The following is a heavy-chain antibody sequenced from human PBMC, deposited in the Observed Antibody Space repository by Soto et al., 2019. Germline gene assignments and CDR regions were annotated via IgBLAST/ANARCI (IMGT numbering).Heavy chain of an antibody. CDR1: GFTVSNSY. CDR2: IYSSGST. CDR3: ATNRAFDF. Sequence: PGGSLRLSCAASGFTVSNSYMTWVRQAPGKGLEWVSFIYSSGSTYYADSVKGRFTISRDNFKNTLYLQMNSLRAEDTAVYYCATNRAFDFWGQGTTVTVSS. J-gene: IGHJ3*01. V-gene: IGHV3-53*01.